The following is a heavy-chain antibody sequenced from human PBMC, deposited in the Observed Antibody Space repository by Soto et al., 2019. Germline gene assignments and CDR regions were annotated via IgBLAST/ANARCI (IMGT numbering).Heavy chain of an antibody. CDR3: ANSEGMAFDY. D-gene: IGHD3-10*01. V-gene: IGHV3-9*01. CDR1: GFTFDDYA. Sequence: EVQLVESGGGLVQPGRSLRLSCAASGFTFDDYAMHWVRQAPGKGLEWVSGISWNSGSIGYADSVKGRFTISRDNAKNSLYLQMNSLRAEDTALYYCANSEGMAFDYWGQGTLVTVSS. J-gene: IGHJ4*02. CDR2: ISWNSGSI.